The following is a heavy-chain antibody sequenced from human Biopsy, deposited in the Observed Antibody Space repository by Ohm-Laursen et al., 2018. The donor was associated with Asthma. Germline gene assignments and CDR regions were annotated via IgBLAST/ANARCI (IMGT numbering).Heavy chain of an antibody. D-gene: IGHD3-22*01. CDR2: IHHSGTS. CDR3: ARIPRRSGSYFVDY. J-gene: IGHJ4*02. CDR1: GDSITSGGCC. Sequence: QTLSLTCAVSGDSITSGGCCWNWIRQHPGKGLEWIGYIHHSGTSYFNPSLKSRVSFSRDTSKNQFSLRLSSVTAADTAMYYCARIPRRSGSYFVDYWGQGTLVTVSS. V-gene: IGHV4-31*02.